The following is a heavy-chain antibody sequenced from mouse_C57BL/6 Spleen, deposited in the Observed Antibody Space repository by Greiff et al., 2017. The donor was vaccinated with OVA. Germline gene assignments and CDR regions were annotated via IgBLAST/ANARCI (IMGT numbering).Heavy chain of an antibody. CDR3: AKHGTTVVAHWYFDV. Sequence: VHLVESGPGLVAPSPSLSITCTVSGFSLTSYGVDWVRQPPGKGLEWLGVIWGGGSTNYNSALMSRLSISKDNSKSQVFLNMNSLQTHDTAMYYCAKHGTTVVAHWYFDVWGTGTTVTVSS. CDR2: IWGGGST. CDR1: GFSLTSYG. J-gene: IGHJ1*03. D-gene: IGHD1-1*01. V-gene: IGHV2-9*01.